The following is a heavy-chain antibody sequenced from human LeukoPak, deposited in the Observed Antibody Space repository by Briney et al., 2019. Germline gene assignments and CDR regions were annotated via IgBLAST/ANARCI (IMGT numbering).Heavy chain of an antibody. J-gene: IGHJ4*02. CDR2: ISYDGSNK. V-gene: IGHV3-30*18. CDR3: AKEQSREYNGSSHDY. D-gene: IGHD1-26*01. Sequence: GGSLRLSCAASGFTFSSYSMHWVRQAPGKGLEWVAVISYDGSNKYYADSVKGRFTISRDNSKNTLYLQMNSLRAEDTAVYYCAKEQSREYNGSSHDYWGQGTLVTVSS. CDR1: GFTFSSYS.